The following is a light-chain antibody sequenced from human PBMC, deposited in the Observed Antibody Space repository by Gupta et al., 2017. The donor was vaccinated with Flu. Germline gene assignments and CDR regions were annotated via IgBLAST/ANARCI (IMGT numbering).Light chain of an antibody. CDR2: EDI. CDR1: SSDVGNYNL. V-gene: IGLV2-23*01. CDR3: CSFAGSATYV. J-gene: IGLJ1*01. Sequence: QSALTQPASVSGSPGQSITISCTGTSSDVGNYNLVSWYQQHTGKAPKVMIYEDIRRPSGVSSRFSGSKSGNTASLTISGLQAEDEADYYCCSFAGSATYVFGTGTKVTVL.